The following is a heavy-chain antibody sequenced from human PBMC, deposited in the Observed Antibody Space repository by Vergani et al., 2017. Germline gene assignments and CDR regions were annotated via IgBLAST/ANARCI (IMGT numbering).Heavy chain of an antibody. V-gene: IGHV3-23*01. J-gene: IGHJ4*02. D-gene: IGHD5/OR15-5a*01. Sequence: EVQLLESGGGLVQPGRSLRLSCAASGFTFSSYAMSWVRQAPGKGLEWVSAISGSGGSTYYADSVKGRFTISRDNSKNTLYLQMNSLRAEDTAVYYCAKHVSFWPSFDYWGQGTLVTVSS. CDR1: GFTFSSYA. CDR2: ISGSGGST. CDR3: AKHVSFWPSFDY.